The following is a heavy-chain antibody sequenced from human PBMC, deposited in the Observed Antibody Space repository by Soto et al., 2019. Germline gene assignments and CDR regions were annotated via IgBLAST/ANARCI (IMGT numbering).Heavy chain of an antibody. CDR3: TTQTGDEYYYYMDV. CDR1: GFTFSNAW. V-gene: IGHV3-15*01. Sequence: GGSLRLSCAASGFTFSNAWMSWVRQAPGKGLEWVGRIKSKTDGGTTDYAAPVKGRFTISRDDSKNTLYLQMNSLKTEDTAVYYCTTQTGDEYYYYMDVWGKGTTVTVSS. D-gene: IGHD7-27*01. CDR2: IKSKTDGGTT. J-gene: IGHJ6*03.